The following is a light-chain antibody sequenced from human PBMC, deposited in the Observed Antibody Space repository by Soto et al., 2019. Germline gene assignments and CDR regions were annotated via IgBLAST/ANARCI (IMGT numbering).Light chain of an antibody. Sequence: EIVLTQSPGTLSLSPGERATLSCRASQSVNSVHLAWYQQKPGQAPRLLIYGASSRATGIPDRFSGGGSGTDFTLTISRLEPEDCAVYHCQKYDIPPYTFGQGTKREIK. CDR2: GAS. CDR1: QSVNSVH. V-gene: IGKV3-20*01. CDR3: QKYDIPPYT. J-gene: IGKJ2*01.